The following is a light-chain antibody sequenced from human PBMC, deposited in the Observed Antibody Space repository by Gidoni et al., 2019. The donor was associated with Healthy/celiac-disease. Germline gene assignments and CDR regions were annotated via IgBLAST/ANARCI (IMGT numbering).Light chain of an antibody. Sequence: DIQMTTSPSSLSASVGDRVTITCRASQSISSYLNWYQQKPVKAPKLLIYAASSLQSRVPSRFRGSGSGTDFTLTISSLQPEDFATYYCQQSYSTPLTFXGXTKVEIK. CDR2: AAS. CDR3: QQSYSTPLT. V-gene: IGKV1-39*01. J-gene: IGKJ4*01. CDR1: QSISSY.